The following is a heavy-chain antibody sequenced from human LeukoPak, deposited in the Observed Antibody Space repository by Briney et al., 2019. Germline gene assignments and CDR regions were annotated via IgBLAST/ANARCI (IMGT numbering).Heavy chain of an antibody. CDR1: GYTLTSYY. V-gene: IGHV1-46*01. CDR2: INPSGGST. D-gene: IGHD6-6*01. Sequence: ASVKVSCKASGYTLTSYYMHWVRQAPGQGLEWTGIINPSGGSTSYAQKFQGRVTMTRDMSTSTVYMELSSLRAEDTAVYYCAIHEYSSSSVFDYWGQGTLVTVSS. J-gene: IGHJ4*02. CDR3: AIHEYSSSSVFDY.